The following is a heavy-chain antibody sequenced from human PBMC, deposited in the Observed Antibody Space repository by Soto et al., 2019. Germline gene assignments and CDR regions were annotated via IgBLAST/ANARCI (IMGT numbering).Heavy chain of an antibody. Sequence: LRLSCAASGFTFSSYAMSWVRQAPGKGLEWVSAISGSGGSTYYADSVKGRFTISRDNSKNALYLQMNSLRAEDTAVYYCAKDRFPRYYDYVCGSYRYTGYSGMDVWGQGTTVTVSS. CDR3: AKDRFPRYYDYVCGSYRYTGYSGMDV. J-gene: IGHJ6*02. CDR2: ISGSGGST. V-gene: IGHV3-23*01. CDR1: GFTFSSYA. D-gene: IGHD3-16*02.